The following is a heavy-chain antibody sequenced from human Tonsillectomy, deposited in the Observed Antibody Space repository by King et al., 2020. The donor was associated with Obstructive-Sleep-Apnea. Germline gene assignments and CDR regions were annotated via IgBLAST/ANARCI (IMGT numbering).Heavy chain of an antibody. CDR2: IYYSGST. CDR3: ARKTVNGFFDI. Sequence: QLQESGPGLVKPSETLSLTCTVSGGSISSYYWSWIRQPPGKGLEWIGYIYYSGSTNYNPSLKSRVTISVDTSKNQFSLKLSSVTAADTAVYYCARKTVNGFFDIWGQGTMVTVSS. J-gene: IGHJ3*02. D-gene: IGHD4-11*01. V-gene: IGHV4-59*08. CDR1: GGSISSYY.